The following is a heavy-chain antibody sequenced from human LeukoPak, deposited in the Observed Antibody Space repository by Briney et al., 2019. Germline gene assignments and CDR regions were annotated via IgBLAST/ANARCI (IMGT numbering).Heavy chain of an antibody. Sequence: ASVKVSCKASGYTFTGYYMHWVRQALGQGLEWMGWINPNSGGTNYAQKFQGRVTMTRDTSISTAYMELSRLRSDDTAVYYCARGPNYDILTGFYYWGQGTLVTVSS. D-gene: IGHD3-9*01. CDR3: ARGPNYDILTGFYY. J-gene: IGHJ4*02. CDR1: GYTFTGYY. CDR2: INPNSGGT. V-gene: IGHV1-2*02.